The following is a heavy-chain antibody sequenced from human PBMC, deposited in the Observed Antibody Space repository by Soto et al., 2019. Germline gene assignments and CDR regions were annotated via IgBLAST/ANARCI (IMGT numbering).Heavy chain of an antibody. Sequence: VQLLESGGGLVQPGGSLRLSCAASGFTFSSHVMSWVRQAPGRGLEWVAAASARNTNTYYADSVKGRFTISRDNSKSTVYLQLASLRVEDTAVYHCAKDVTSHGPRGYSSSWYGWFDPWGQGTLVVVSS. CDR1: GFTFSSHV. V-gene: IGHV3-23*01. CDR3: AKDVTSHGPRGYSSSWYGWFDP. D-gene: IGHD6-13*01. J-gene: IGHJ5*02. CDR2: ASARNTNT.